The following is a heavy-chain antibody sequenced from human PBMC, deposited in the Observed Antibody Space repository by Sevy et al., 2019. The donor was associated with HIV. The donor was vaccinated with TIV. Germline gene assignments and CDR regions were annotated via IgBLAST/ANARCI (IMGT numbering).Heavy chain of an antibody. Sequence: SETLSLTCTVSGGSISSYYWSWIRQPSGKGLEWIGRIYTSGNTHYNPSLKSRVTMSVDTSKNQFSLNLSYVTAADTAVYYCAGAAIDTGDFEYWGQGPLVTVSS. CDR2: IYTSGNT. CDR3: AGAAIDTGDFEY. CDR1: GGSISSYY. J-gene: IGHJ4*02. V-gene: IGHV4-4*07. D-gene: IGHD6-13*01.